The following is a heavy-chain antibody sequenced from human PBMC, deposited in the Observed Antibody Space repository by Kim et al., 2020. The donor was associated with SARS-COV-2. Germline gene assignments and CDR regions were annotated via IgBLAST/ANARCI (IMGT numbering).Heavy chain of an antibody. D-gene: IGHD2-15*01. Sequence: GESLKISCKGSGYSFTSYWIGWVRQMPGKGLEWMGIIYPGDSDTRYSPSFQGQVTISADKSISTAYLQWSSLKASDTAMYYCARLQYFSGGSCYGTYYYYYGMDVWGQGTTVTVSS. V-gene: IGHV5-51*01. CDR1: GYSFTSYW. CDR3: ARLQYFSGGSCYGTYYYYYGMDV. CDR2: IYPGDSDT. J-gene: IGHJ6*02.